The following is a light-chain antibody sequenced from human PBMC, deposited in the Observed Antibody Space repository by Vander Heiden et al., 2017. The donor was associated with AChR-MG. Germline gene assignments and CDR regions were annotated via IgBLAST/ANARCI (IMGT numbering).Light chain of an antibody. Sequence: DIQMTQSPSTLSASVGDRVTVTCRASQSIVTWLAWYQQKPGKAPKLLIYAASNLQTGVPSRFSGSGSGTEFTLTISSLQPDDFATYYCQHDATYPLTFGGGTTVEI. CDR3: QHDATYPLT. CDR2: AAS. V-gene: IGKV1-5*03. CDR1: QSIVTW. J-gene: IGKJ4*01.